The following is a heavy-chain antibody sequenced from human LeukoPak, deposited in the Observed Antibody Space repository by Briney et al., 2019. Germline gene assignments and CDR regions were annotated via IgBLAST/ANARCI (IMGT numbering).Heavy chain of an antibody. CDR2: ISSSGSTI. Sequence: GGSLRLSRAASGFTFSKMNWVRQAPGKGLEWVSYISSSGSTIYYADSVKGRFTISRDNAKNSLYLQMNSLRAEDTAVYYCAELGITMIGGVWGKGTTVTISS. CDR3: AELGITMIGGV. D-gene: IGHD3-10*02. V-gene: IGHV3-48*03. CDR1: GFTFSK. J-gene: IGHJ6*04.